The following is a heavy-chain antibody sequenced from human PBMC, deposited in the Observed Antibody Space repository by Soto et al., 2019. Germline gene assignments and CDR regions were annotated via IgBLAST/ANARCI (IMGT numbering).Heavy chain of an antibody. V-gene: IGHV1-8*01. J-gene: IGHJ6*02. Sequence: GASVKVSCKASGYTFTSYDINWVRQATGQGLEWMGWMNPNSGNTGYAQNFQGRITMTRNISRNTAHMELSSLQSEDTAVYYCARERKFDFWRKGLDVWGQGTTVTV. CDR2: MNPNSGNT. CDR3: ARERKFDFWRKGLDV. CDR1: GYTFTSYD. D-gene: IGHD3-3*01.